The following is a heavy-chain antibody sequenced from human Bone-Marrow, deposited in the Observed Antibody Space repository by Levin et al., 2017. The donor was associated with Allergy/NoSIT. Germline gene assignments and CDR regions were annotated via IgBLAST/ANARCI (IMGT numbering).Heavy chain of an antibody. V-gene: IGHV1-2*02. J-gene: IGHJ4*02. CDR3: ASVVNYADSIGYLPTRDY. CDR2: IDPDTGDT. Sequence: ASVKVSCQASGYTFRDHYIHWVRQAPGQGLEWMGWIDPDTGDTNYSERFQDRVSLTMATSISTAYLELSDLRSDDTAVYYCASVVNYADSIGYLPTRDYWGQGTLVTVSS. D-gene: IGHD3-22*01. CDR1: GYTFRDHY.